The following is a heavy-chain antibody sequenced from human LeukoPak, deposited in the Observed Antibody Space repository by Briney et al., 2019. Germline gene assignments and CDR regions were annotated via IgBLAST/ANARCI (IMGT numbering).Heavy chain of an antibody. CDR1: GGTFSSYA. V-gene: IGHV1-69*04. Sequence: SVKVSCKASGGTFSSYAISLVRQAPGQGLEWMGRIIPILGIANYAQKFQGRVTITADKSTSTAYMELSSLRSEDTAVYYCARPGGGYSYGPFDYWGQGTLVTVSS. J-gene: IGHJ4*02. CDR3: ARPGGGYSYGPFDY. D-gene: IGHD5-18*01. CDR2: IIPILGIA.